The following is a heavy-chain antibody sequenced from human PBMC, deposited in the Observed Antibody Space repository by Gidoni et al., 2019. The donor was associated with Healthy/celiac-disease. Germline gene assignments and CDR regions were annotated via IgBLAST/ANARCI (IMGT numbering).Heavy chain of an antibody. V-gene: IGHV3-23*01. CDR3: AKDLNGDYPDAFDI. CDR2: ISGSGGST. CDR1: GFTFSSYA. J-gene: IGHJ3*02. D-gene: IGHD4-17*01. Sequence: EVQLLETGGGLVQPGGSLRLSCAASGFTFSSYAMRWVRKAPGKGLEWVSAISGSGGSTYYADSVKGRFTITRDNSKNTLYLKMNSLRAEDTAVYYCAKDLNGDYPDAFDIWGQGTMVTVSS.